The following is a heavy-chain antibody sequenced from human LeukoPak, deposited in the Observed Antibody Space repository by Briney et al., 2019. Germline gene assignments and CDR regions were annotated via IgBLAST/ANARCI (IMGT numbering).Heavy chain of an antibody. Sequence: ASVKVSCTPSGYTFIIYGISWVRQAPGQGLEWMGWISAYNGNTNYAQKLQGRVTMTTDTSTSTAYMELRGLRSDDTAVYYCARVVGGSYYSANCFDYWGQGTLVTVSS. CDR3: ARVVGGSYYSANCFDY. D-gene: IGHD1-26*01. J-gene: IGHJ4*02. CDR1: GYTFIIYG. CDR2: ISAYNGNT. V-gene: IGHV1-18*01.